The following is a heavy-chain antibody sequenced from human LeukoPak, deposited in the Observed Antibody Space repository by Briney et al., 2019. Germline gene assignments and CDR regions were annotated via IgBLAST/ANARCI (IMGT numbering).Heavy chain of an antibody. D-gene: IGHD3-22*01. CDR1: GFTFSSYA. J-gene: IGHJ3*02. CDR2: ISGSGGST. V-gene: IGHV3-23*01. CDR3: ARGLFLSGYLDAFDI. Sequence: GGSLRLSCAASGFTFSSYAMSWVRQAPGKGLEWVSAISGSGGSTYYADSVKGRCTISRDHSKNTLYLQMNSLRVEDTAVYYCARGLFLSGYLDAFDIWGQGTVVTVSS.